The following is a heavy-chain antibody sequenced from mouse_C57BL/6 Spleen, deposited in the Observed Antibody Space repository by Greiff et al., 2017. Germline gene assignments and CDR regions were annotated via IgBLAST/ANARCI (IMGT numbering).Heavy chain of an antibody. V-gene: IGHV1-69*01. CDR1: GYTFTSYW. Sequence: QVQLQQPGAELVMPGASVKLSCKASGYTFTSYWMHWVKQRPGQGLEWIGEIDPSDSYTNYNQKFKGKSTLTVDKSSSTAYMQLSSLTSEDSAVYCCAREDAWFAYWGQGTLVTVSA. J-gene: IGHJ3*01. CDR2: IDPSDSYT. CDR3: AREDAWFAY.